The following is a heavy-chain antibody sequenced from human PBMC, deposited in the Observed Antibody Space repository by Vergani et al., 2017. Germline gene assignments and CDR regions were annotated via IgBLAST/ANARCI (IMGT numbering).Heavy chain of an antibody. J-gene: IGHJ6*02. CDR3: ARDRSSYGMDV. CDR1: GYTFTSYY. V-gene: IGHV1-46*04. CDR2: INPSSSSYT. Sequence: VQLVESGAEVKKPGASVKVSCKASGYTFTSYYMHWVRQAPGQGLEWMGIINPSSSSYTNYADSVKGRFTISRDNAKNSLYLQMNSLRAEDTAVYYCARDRSSYGMDVWGQGTTVTVSS.